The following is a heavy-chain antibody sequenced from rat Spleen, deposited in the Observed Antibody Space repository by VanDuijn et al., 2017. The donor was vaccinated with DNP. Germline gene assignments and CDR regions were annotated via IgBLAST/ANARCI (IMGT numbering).Heavy chain of an antibody. CDR2: ITSSGGST. J-gene: IGHJ4*01. CDR1: GFTFNNYW. CDR3: ARSGIGAMDA. V-gene: IGHV5-31*01. D-gene: IGHD1-1*01. Sequence: EVQLVESGGDLVQPGRSLKLSCVASGFTFNNYWMTWIRQVPGKGLEWVASITSSGGSTYYPDSVKGRLTISRDNAKNTLYLQMNSLRSEDTATYYCARSGIGAMDAWGQGTSVTVSS.